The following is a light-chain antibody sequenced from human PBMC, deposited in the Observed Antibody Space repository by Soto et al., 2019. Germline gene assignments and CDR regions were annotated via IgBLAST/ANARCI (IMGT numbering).Light chain of an antibody. CDR3: QQYGSPPIT. V-gene: IGKV3-20*01. CDR2: GTS. J-gene: IGKJ5*01. CDR1: QRVSSTY. Sequence: EILLTQSPATLSLSAGETATLYRTGSQRVSSTYLGWSQPHPGPPPRLLMSGTSNRATGTPDRFSGSGSGTDFTLTISRLEPEDFAVYYCQQYGSPPITFGQGTRLEIK.